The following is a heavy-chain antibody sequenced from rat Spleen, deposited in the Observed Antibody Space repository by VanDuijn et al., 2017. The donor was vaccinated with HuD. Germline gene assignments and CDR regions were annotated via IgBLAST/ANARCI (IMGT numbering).Heavy chain of an antibody. V-gene: IGHV5-29*01. CDR3: ARHGRGERTYYYVLDA. J-gene: IGHJ4*01. Sequence: EVQLVESGGGLVQPGRSMKLSCAASGFTFSNYGMHWIRQAPTKGLEWVATINYDGRSTFYRDSVRARFTISRDNAKSILYLQMDSLQSEDTATYYCARHGRGERTYYYVLDAWGQGASVTVSS. CDR2: INYDGRST. CDR1: GFTFSNYG. D-gene: IGHD4-3*01.